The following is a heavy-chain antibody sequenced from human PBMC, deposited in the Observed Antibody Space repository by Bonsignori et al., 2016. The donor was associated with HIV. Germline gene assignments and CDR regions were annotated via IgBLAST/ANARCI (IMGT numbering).Heavy chain of an antibody. J-gene: IGHJ4*02. D-gene: IGHD2-2*01. V-gene: IGHV5-51*01. Sequence: VRQMPGKGLEWMGIIYPGDSDTRYSPSFQGQVTISADKSISTAYLQWSSLKASDTAMYYCARGSSVRGAKYFDYWGQGTLVTVSS. CDR2: IYPGDSDT. CDR3: ARGSSVRGAKYFDY.